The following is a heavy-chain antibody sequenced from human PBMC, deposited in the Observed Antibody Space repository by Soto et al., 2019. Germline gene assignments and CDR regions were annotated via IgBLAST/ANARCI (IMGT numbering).Heavy chain of an antibody. D-gene: IGHD1-26*01. CDR3: AKSGSFFRTYPGYSDY. V-gene: IGHV1-2*02. CDR1: GVTFTGHY. CDR2: INPNSGGT. J-gene: IGHJ4*02. Sequence: ASVKVSCKASGVTFTGHYIHWVRQAPGQGLEWMGWINPNSGGTSYAQKFQGRVTMTRDTSITTAYMELSRLSSDDTAVYYCAKSGSFFRTYPGYSDYWGQGTVITVYS.